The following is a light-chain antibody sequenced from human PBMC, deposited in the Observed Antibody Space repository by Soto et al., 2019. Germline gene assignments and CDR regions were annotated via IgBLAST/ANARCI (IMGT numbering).Light chain of an antibody. J-gene: IGKJ2*01. CDR1: QSISSSY. CDR3: QQYGSSPYT. V-gene: IGKV3-20*01. Sequence: EIVLTQSPGTLSLSPGERATLSCRASQSISSSYLAWYQQKPGQAPRLLIYGASSRHTGIPDRFSGSGSGTDFTLTISRLEPEDFAMYYCQQYGSSPYTFGQGTKLEIK. CDR2: GAS.